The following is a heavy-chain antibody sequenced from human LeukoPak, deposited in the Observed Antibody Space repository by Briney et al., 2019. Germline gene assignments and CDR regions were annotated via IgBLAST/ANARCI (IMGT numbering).Heavy chain of an antibody. CDR2: IYSGGST. Sequence: GGSLRLSCAASGFTVSSNYMSWVRQAPGKGLEWVSVIYSGGSTYYADSVKGRFTISRDNSKNTLYLQMNSLRAEDTAVYYCAKVGEGVRYFDWLSTYYFDYWGQGTLVTVSS. CDR1: GFTVSSNY. CDR3: AKVGEGVRYFDWLSTYYFDY. D-gene: IGHD3-9*01. V-gene: IGHV3-53*01. J-gene: IGHJ4*02.